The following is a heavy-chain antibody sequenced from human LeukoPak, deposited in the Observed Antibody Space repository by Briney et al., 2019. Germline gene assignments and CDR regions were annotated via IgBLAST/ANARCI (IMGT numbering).Heavy chain of an antibody. CDR2: INAGNGNT. J-gene: IGHJ6*04. CDR3: AREDIVVVPAAKVTPYYYYGMDV. V-gene: IGHV1-3*01. Sequence: GASVKVSCKASGYTFTSYAMHWVRQAPGQRLEWMGWINAGNGNTKYSQKFQGRVTITRDTPASTAYMELSSLRSEDTAVYYCAREDIVVVPAAKVTPYYYYGMDVWGKGTTVTVSS. CDR1: GYTFTSYA. D-gene: IGHD2-2*01.